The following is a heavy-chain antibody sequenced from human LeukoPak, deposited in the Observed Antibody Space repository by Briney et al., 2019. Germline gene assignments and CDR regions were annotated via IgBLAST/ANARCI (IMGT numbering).Heavy chain of an antibody. V-gene: IGHV3-30*18. D-gene: IGHD6-13*01. CDR3: AKGRGRAAAGTWLFDY. CDR1: GFTFSSYG. Sequence: GRSLRLSCAASGFTFSSYGMHWVRQAPGKGLEWVAVTSYDGSNKYYADSVKGRFTISRDNSKNTLYLQMNSLRAEDTAVYYCAKGRGRAAAGTWLFDYWGQGTLVTVSS. J-gene: IGHJ4*02. CDR2: TSYDGSNK.